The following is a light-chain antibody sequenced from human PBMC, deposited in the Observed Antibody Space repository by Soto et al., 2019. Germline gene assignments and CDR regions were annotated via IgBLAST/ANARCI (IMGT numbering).Light chain of an antibody. V-gene: IGLV2-8*01. Sequence: QSALTQPPSASGSPGQSVTISCTGTSSDVGGYNYVSWYQQYPGKAPKLMIYEVTQRHSGVPDRFSVSKSGNTASLTVSGLQAEAEAEYYCSSYAASDNYYFVFGGGTKLTVL. CDR2: EVT. J-gene: IGLJ3*02. CDR1: SSDVGGYNY. CDR3: SSYAASDNYYFV.